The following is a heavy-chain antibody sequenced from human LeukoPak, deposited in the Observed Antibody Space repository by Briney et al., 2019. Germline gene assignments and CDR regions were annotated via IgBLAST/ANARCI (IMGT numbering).Heavy chain of an antibody. CDR1: GGSISSYY. Sequence: PSETLSLTCTVSGGSISSYYWSWIRQPPGKGLEWIGYIYYSGSTNYNPSLKSRVTISVDTSKNQFSLKLSSVTAADTAVYYCAMGDYYVSSGYPLLYYWGQGTLVTVSS. J-gene: IGHJ4*02. D-gene: IGHD3-22*01. CDR3: AMGDYYVSSGYPLLYY. V-gene: IGHV4-59*01. CDR2: IYYSGST.